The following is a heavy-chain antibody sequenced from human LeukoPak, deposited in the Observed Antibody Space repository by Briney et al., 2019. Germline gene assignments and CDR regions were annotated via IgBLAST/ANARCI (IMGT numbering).Heavy chain of an antibody. CDR1: GDSISGYY. D-gene: IGHD5-18*01. CDR2: IYYSGST. Sequence: SETLSLTCTVSGDSISGYYWSWIRQPPGKGLEWIGYIYYSGSTNYNPSLKSRVTISVDTSKNQFSLKLSSVTAADTAVYYCARHAEYSYGTDAFDIWGQGTMVTVSS. V-gene: IGHV4-59*01. J-gene: IGHJ3*02. CDR3: ARHAEYSYGTDAFDI.